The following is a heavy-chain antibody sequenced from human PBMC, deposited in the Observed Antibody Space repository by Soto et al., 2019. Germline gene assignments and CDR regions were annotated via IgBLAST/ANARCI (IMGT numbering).Heavy chain of an antibody. J-gene: IGHJ4*02. V-gene: IGHV3-13*04. CDR3: ARAIGPTLFDY. D-gene: IGHD3-22*01. Sequence: EVQLVESGGGLVQPGGPLRLSCSASGFTFSSYDMHWVRQGTGKGLEWVSAIGTTGDTYYAGSVKGRFTISRENAKNSLYLQMNSLRAGDTAIYFCARAIGPTLFDYWGQGTLVTVSS. CDR2: IGTTGDT. CDR1: GFTFSSYD.